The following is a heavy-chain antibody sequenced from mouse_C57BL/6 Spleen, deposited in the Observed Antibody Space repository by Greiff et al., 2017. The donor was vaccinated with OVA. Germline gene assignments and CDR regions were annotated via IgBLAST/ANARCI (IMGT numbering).Heavy chain of an antibody. CDR1: GYAFSSYW. CDR3: ARHYYGSSYDTWFAY. D-gene: IGHD1-1*01. V-gene: IGHV1-80*01. Sequence: QVQLQQSGAELVKPGASVKISCKASGYAFSSYWMNWVKQRPGKGLEWIGQIYPGDGDTNYNGKFKGKATLTADKSSSTAYMQLSSLTSEDSAVYFCARHYYGSSYDTWFAYWGQGTLVTVSA. CDR2: IYPGDGDT. J-gene: IGHJ3*01.